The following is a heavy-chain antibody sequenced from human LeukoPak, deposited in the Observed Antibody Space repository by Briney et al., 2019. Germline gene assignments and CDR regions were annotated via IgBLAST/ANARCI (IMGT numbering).Heavy chain of an antibody. CDR1: GGSVSSYH. CDR2: IYDSGRT. V-gene: IGHV4-59*02. Sequence: SETLSLTCTVSGGSVSSYHWNWIRQPPGKGLEWLGYIYDSGRTNYNPSLKSPVSMSIDTSRNQLSLNLSPATAADTAVYYCAKLAPGLSGPGYGGSYYYYMDVWGKGTTVTVSS. D-gene: IGHD3-9*01. CDR3: AKLAPGLSGPGYGGSYYYYMDV. J-gene: IGHJ6*03.